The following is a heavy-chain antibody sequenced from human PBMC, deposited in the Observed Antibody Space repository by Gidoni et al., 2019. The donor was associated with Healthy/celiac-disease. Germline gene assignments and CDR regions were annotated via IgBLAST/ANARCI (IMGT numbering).Heavy chain of an antibody. J-gene: IGHJ4*02. CDR1: GFTFHSYS. Sequence: EVQLVESGVGLVQPGGSLRLACAASGFTFHSYSMNWVRQAPGKGLEWVSYISSSSSTIYYADSVQGRFTISRDNAKNSLYLHMNSLRAEDTAVYYCARGLTDFWSGYYDYFDYWGQGTLVTVSS. CDR3: ARGLTDFWSGYYDYFDY. V-gene: IGHV3-48*01. CDR2: ISSSSSTI. D-gene: IGHD3-3*01.